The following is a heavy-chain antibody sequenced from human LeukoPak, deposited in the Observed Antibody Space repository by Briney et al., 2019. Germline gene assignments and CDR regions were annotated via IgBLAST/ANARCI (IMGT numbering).Heavy chain of an antibody. J-gene: IGHJ4*02. CDR3: ARGGTPTTTFGGY. D-gene: IGHD3-16*01. V-gene: IGHV1-18*01. Sequence: ASVKVSCTASGGTFSSYAISWVRQAPGQGLEWMGWISADNGDTNYAQKFQGRVNMTTDTSTSTVYMELRSLRSDDTALYYCARGGTPTTTFGGYWGQGTMVTVSS. CDR1: GGTFSSYA. CDR2: ISADNGDT.